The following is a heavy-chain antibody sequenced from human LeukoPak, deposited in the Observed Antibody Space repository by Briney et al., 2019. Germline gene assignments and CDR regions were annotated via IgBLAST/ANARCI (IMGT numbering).Heavy chain of an antibody. CDR2: IYYSGST. J-gene: IGHJ3*02. Sequence: SETLSLTCTVSGGSISSSSYYWGWIRQPPGKGLEWIGSIYYSGSTYYNPSLKSRVTISVDTSKNQFSLKLSSVTAADTAVYYCARVGDCSSTSCYRSDAFDIWGQGIMVTVSS. D-gene: IGHD2-2*02. CDR1: GGSISSSSYY. CDR3: ARVGDCSSTSCYRSDAFDI. V-gene: IGHV4-39*07.